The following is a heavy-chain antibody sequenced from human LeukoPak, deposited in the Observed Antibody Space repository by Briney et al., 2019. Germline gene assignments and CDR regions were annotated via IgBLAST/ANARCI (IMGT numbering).Heavy chain of an antibody. CDR1: GYTFTSYY. J-gene: IGHJ6*03. V-gene: IGHV1-46*01. Sequence: ASVKVSCKASGYTFTSYYMHWVRQAPGQGLEWMGIINPSGGSTSYAQKFQGRVTMTRDMSTSTVYMELSSLRSEATAVYYCARNAVCVGSYYYYYYMDVWGQGTTVTVSS. CDR3: ARNAVCVGSYYYYYYMDV. D-gene: IGHD3-16*01. CDR2: INPSGGST.